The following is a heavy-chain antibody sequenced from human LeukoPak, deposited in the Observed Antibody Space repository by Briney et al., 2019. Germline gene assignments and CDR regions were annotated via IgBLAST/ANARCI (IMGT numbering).Heavy chain of an antibody. CDR3: AKLPPPHCSSTSCIDY. CDR1: GFTFSSYA. J-gene: IGHJ4*02. CDR2: ISGSGGST. D-gene: IGHD2-2*01. V-gene: IGHV3-23*01. Sequence: GGSLRLSCAASGFTFSSYAMSWVRQAPGKGLEWVSAISGSGGSTYYADSVKGRFTISRDNSKNTLYLQMNSLRAEDTAVYYCAKLPPPHCSSTSCIDYWGQGTLVTVSS.